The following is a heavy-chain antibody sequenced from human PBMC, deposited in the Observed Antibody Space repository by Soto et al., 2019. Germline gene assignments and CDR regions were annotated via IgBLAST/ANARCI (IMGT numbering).Heavy chain of an antibody. CDR3: AKGLGYCSSTSCYRGGLDAFDI. J-gene: IGHJ3*02. V-gene: IGHV3-23*01. CDR1: GFTFSSYA. CDR2: ISGSGGST. D-gene: IGHD2-2*01. Sequence: LRLSCAASGFTFSSYAMSWVRQAPGKGLEWVSAISGSGGSTYYADSVKGRFTISRDNSKNTLYLQMNSLRAEDTAVYYCAKGLGYCSSTSCYRGGLDAFDIWGQGTMVTVSS.